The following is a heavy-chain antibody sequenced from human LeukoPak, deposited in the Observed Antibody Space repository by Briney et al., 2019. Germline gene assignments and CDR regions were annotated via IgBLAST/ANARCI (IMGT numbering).Heavy chain of an antibody. Sequence: PSETLSLTCAVYGGSFSSYYWSWIRQPPGKGLEWIGYIYYSGSTNYNPSLKSRVTISVDTSKNQFSLKLSSVTAADTAVYYCASQTTVTADFDYWGQGTLVTVSS. CDR1: GGSFSSYY. CDR2: IYYSGST. J-gene: IGHJ4*02. V-gene: IGHV4-59*01. CDR3: ASQTTVTADFDY. D-gene: IGHD4-11*01.